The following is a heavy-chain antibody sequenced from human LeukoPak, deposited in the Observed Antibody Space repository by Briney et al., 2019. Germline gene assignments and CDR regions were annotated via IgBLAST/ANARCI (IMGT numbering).Heavy chain of an antibody. Sequence: PSETLSLTCTVSGGSISSYYWSWIRQPPGKGLEWIGYIYYSGSTNYNPSPKSRVIISVDTSKNQFSLKLTSVTAADTAVYYCARDAPPSSFDIWGQGTMVTVSS. CDR2: IYYSGST. V-gene: IGHV4-59*01. J-gene: IGHJ3*02. CDR1: GGSISSYY. CDR3: ARDAPPSSFDI.